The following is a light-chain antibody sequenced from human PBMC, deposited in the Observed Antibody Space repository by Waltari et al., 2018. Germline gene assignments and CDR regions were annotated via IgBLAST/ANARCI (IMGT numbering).Light chain of an antibody. CDR2: DAS. V-gene: IGKV3-11*01. CDR3: QQRSNWPPALT. J-gene: IGKJ4*01. Sequence: EIVLTQSPATLSLSPGERATLSCRASQSVSSYLAWYQQKPGQAPRLLIYDASNRATGIPARFSGSGSGTDCTLTISSLEPEDFAVYYCQQRSNWPPALTFGGGTKVEIK. CDR1: QSVSSY.